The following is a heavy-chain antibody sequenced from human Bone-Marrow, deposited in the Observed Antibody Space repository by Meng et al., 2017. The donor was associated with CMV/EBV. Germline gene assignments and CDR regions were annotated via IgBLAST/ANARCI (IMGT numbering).Heavy chain of an antibody. CDR1: GGTFSSYA. CDR2: IIPIFGTA. D-gene: IGHD2-2*01. CDR3: AIRGYCSSTSCYGYSYYGMDV. J-gene: IGHJ6*02. V-gene: IGHV1-69*05. Sequence: SVKVSCKASGGTFSSYAISWVRQAPGQGLEWMGGIIPIFGTANYAQKFQGRVTITTDESTSTAYMELSSLRSEDTAVYYCAIRGYCSSTSCYGYSYYGMDVWGQGTTVTVSS.